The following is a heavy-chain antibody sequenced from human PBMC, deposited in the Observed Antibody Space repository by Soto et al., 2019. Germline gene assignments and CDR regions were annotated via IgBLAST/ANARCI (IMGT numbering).Heavy chain of an antibody. CDR1: GFTFSSYA. CDR3: AKLSSSGCYGHIDY. CDR2: ISNSGGAT. V-gene: IGHV3-23*01. Sequence: EVQLLESGGGLVQPGGSLRLSCAASGFTFSSYAMSWVRQAPGKGLEWVSVISNSGGATYYADSVKGRFTISRDNSKNTLFLQMNSLRAENTAVYYCAKLSSSGCYGHIDYWGQGTLVTVSS. D-gene: IGHD6-19*01. J-gene: IGHJ4*02.